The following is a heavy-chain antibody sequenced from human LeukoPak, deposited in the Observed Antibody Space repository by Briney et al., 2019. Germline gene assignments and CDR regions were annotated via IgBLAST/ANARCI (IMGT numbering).Heavy chain of an antibody. J-gene: IGHJ4*02. Sequence: SETLSLTCAVYGGSFSGYDWTWIRQPPGKGLEWIGSIYYSGSTYYNPSLKSRVTISVDTSKNQFSLKLSSVTAADTAVYYCARFRTLTTHFDYWGQGTLVTVSS. D-gene: IGHD4-11*01. V-gene: IGHV4-34*01. CDR3: ARFRTLTTHFDY. CDR2: IYYSGST. CDR1: GGSFSGYD.